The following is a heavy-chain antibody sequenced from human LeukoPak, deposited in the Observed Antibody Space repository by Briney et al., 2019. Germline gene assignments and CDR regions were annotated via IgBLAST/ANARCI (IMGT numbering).Heavy chain of an antibody. CDR1: GFTFRSYG. D-gene: IGHD3-3*01. V-gene: IGHV3-23*01. CDR2: ISGSGDST. J-gene: IGHJ4*02. Sequence: GGSLRLSCAASGFTFRSYGMTWVRQAPGKGLEWVSAISGSGDSTYYADSVKGRFTISRDNSRNTLYLQMNSLRAGDTAVYYCAKDLALGSGSFDYWGQGTLVTVSS. CDR3: AKDLALGSGSFDY.